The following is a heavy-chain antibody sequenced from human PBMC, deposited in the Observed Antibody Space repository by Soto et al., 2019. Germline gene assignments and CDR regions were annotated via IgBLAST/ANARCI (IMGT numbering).Heavy chain of an antibody. V-gene: IGHV3-30*02. CDR2: IRSDGTVR. CDR1: GFTFSDHD. D-gene: IGHD3-22*01. J-gene: IGHJ4*02. CDR3: AREGLYDSSGYYPYYFDY. Sequence: GGSLRLSCAASGFTFSDHDIHWVRQAPGKGLEWLATIRSDGTVRNYAESVKGRFTISRDNDKNSLYLQMNSLREEDTAVYFCAREGLYDSSGYYPYYFDYWGLGTLVTVSS.